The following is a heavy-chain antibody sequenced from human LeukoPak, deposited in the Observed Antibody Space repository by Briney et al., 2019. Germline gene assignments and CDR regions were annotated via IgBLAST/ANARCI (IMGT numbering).Heavy chain of an antibody. CDR1: GFSFSDYY. J-gene: IGHJ3*02. CDR2: ISSNGRGT. CDR3: ARDKLPLVGATGDDGFDI. D-gene: IGHD1-26*01. Sequence: GGSLRLSCAASGFSFSDYYMTWIRQTPGKGLEWVSDISSNGRGTFYAESVRGRFTVSRDNAKKSLYLQMNSLRVEDTAVYYCARDKLPLVGATGDDGFDIWGQGTMVTVSS. V-gene: IGHV3-11*01.